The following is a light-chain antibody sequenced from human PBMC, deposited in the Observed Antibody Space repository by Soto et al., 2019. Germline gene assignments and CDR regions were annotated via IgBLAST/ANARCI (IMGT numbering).Light chain of an antibody. J-gene: IGKJ3*01. Sequence: EIVLTQSPGTLSLSPGERATLSCRASQSVNGNYLAWHQQKPGQAPRLLIYGVSSRATGIPDRFSGSGSGTDFTLTISRLEPEDFAVYYCQQYGNSGVTFGPGTKVDIK. CDR1: QSVNGNY. CDR3: QQYGNSGVT. V-gene: IGKV3-20*01. CDR2: GVS.